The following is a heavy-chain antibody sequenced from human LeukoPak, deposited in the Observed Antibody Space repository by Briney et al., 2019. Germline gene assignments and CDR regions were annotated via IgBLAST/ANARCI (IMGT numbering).Heavy chain of an antibody. D-gene: IGHD3-16*01. Sequence: SETLSLTCAVYGGSFSDYDWSWIRQPPGKGLEWIGEISHSGTTNCDPSLKSRISMSIDTSRSQFSLNLRSVTAADTAVYYCANEGGSAFDIWGQGTMVTVSS. J-gene: IGHJ3*02. CDR2: ISHSGTT. CDR1: GGSFSDYD. V-gene: IGHV4-34*01. CDR3: ANEGGSAFDI.